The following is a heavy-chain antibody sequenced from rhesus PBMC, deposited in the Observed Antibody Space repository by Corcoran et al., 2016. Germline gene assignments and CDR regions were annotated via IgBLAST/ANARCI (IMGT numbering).Heavy chain of an antibody. CDR3: ALLGGGGSWDDAFDF. J-gene: IGHJ3*01. CDR1: GFTFIDYY. D-gene: IGHD6-25*01. CDR2: ISNGGGST. Sequence: EVQLVESGGGLAKPGGSLRLSCAASGFTFIDYYMDWVRQAPGTGGEWVSSISNGGGSTWYADSVKGRITISRENAKNTLYVQMNSLRAEDTAVYYCALLGGGGSWDDAFDFLGQVLRVTVSS. V-gene: IGHV3-178*01.